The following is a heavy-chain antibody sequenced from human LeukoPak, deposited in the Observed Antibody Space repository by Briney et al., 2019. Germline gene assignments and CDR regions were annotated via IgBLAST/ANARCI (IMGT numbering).Heavy chain of an antibody. CDR2: IYTTGSP. J-gene: IGHJ5*02. V-gene: IGHV4-61*02. Sequence: SAILSLICTVSGDFISSPNSYWTWVRRPAGKGLEWIGRIYTTGSPNYSPSFKSRVTISVDTSTNQFSLRLTSVSAADTAVYYCARYRGITPARGVPSWCDPWGQGILVTVSS. CDR1: GDFISSPNSY. D-gene: IGHD3-10*01. CDR3: ARYRGITPARGVPSWCDP.